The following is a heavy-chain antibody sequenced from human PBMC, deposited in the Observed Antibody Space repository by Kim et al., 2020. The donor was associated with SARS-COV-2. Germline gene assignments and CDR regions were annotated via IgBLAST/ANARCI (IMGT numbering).Heavy chain of an antibody. J-gene: IGHJ4*02. CDR1: GGSISSSSYY. CDR2: IYYSGST. D-gene: IGHD2-2*01. V-gene: IGHV4-39*01. CDR3: ASLSTSWTAKFDY. Sequence: SETLSLTCTVSGGSISSSSYYWGWIRQPPGKGLEWIGSIYYSGSTYYNPSLKSRVTISVDTSKNQFSLKLSSVTAADTAVYYCASLSTSWTAKFDYWGQGTLVTVSS.